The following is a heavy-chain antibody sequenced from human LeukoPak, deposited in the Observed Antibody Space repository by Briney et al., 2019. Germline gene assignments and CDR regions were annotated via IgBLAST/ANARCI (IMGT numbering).Heavy chain of an antibody. J-gene: IGHJ6*03. CDR1: GGSFSGYY. V-gene: IGHV4-34*01. CDR3: ARGRQEVSMIVVVMTAVSYYLDV. D-gene: IGHD3-22*01. Sequence: SETLSLTCAVYGGSFSGYYWTWIRQAPGKGLGWIGEINPSGRISYNPSLKSRLTISVDASKNQFSLNLRSLTAADTAVYYCARGRQEVSMIVVVMTAVSYYLDVWGKGTTVTVS. CDR2: INPSGRI.